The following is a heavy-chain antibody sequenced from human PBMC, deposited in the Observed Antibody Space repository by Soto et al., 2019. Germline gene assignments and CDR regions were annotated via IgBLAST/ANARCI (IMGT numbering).Heavy chain of an antibody. CDR3: ARGGGTSSSWYDS. J-gene: IGHJ5*01. CDR1: GDSVSSSIAA. V-gene: IGHV6-1*01. Sequence: QAQLQQSGPGLVKPSQTLSLTCAISGDSVSSSIAAWNWIRQSPSRGLEWLGRTYYRSKWYYDYAVSVKSRISINPDTSKNQFSLQLNSVTPEDTAVYYCARGGGTSSSWYDSRGQGTLVTVSS. D-gene: IGHD6-13*01. CDR2: TYYRSKWYY.